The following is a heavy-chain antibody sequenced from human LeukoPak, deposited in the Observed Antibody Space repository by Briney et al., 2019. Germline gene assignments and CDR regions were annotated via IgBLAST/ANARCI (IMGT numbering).Heavy chain of an antibody. CDR1: GFTFSNYA. CDR2: ISGGGEST. D-gene: IGHD2-15*01. Sequence: PGGSLRLSCVASGFTFSNYAMNWVRQAPGKGLEWVSAISGGGESTYNADSVKGRFFISRDNSKNTLYLQMNSLRAEDTAVYYCAKGEGGSCSSSSCSTYSDYWGQGTLVTVSS. J-gene: IGHJ4*02. V-gene: IGHV3-23*01. CDR3: AKGEGGSCSSSSCSTYSDY.